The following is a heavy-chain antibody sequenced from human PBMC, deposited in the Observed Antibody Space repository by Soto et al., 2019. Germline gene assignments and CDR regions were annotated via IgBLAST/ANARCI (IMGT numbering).Heavy chain of an antibody. CDR3: ARANDSSGYYYGDAFDI. V-gene: IGHV1-69*13. J-gene: IGHJ3*02. CDR2: IIPIFGTA. CDR1: GGTFSSYA. D-gene: IGHD3-22*01. Sequence: SVKVSCKASGGTFSSYAISWVRQAPGQGLEWMGGIIPIFGTANYAQKFQGRVTITADESTSTAYMELSSLRSEDTAVYYCARANDSSGYYYGDAFDIWDQGTMVTVSS.